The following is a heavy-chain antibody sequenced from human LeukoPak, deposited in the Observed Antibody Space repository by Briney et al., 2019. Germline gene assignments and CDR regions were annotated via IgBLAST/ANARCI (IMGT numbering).Heavy chain of an antibody. V-gene: IGHV4-59*01. D-gene: IGHD1-26*01. CDR3: ARKYSGSYDWFDP. CDR2: IYYSGST. J-gene: IGHJ5*02. CDR1: GGSISSYS. Sequence: TSETLSLTCTVSGGSISSYSWSWIRQPPGKGLEWIGYIYYSGSTNYNPSLKSRVTISVDTSKNKFSLKLSSVTAADTAVYYCARKYSGSYDWFDPWGQGTLVTVSS.